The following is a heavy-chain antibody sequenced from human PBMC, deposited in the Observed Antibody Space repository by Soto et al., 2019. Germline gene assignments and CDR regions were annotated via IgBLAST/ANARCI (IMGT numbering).Heavy chain of an antibody. Sequence: EVQVVESGGGLVQPGGSLRLSCAASGFTFTSSWMTWVRQAPGRGLEWVANINKDGSEKSYVDSVKGRSNISRDNAKSSLYLQMNSLRAVDTVVYYCVREIASRLWGKGTTVIVS. CDR2: INKDGSEK. CDR3: VREIASRL. D-gene: IGHD2-21*01. CDR1: GFTFTSSW. J-gene: IGHJ6*03. V-gene: IGHV3-7*01.